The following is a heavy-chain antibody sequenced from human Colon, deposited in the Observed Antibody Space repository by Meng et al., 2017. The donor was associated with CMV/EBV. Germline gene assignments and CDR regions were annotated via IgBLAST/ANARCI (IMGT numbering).Heavy chain of an antibody. J-gene: IGHJ4*02. CDR3: ARDHYCSSTSCQPVLFDY. D-gene: IGHD2-2*01. CDR2: IKQDGSEK. Sequence: GESLKISCAASGFTFSSYWMSWVRQAPGKGLEWVANIKQDGSEKYYVDSVKGRFTISSDNSKNTLYLQMNSLRAEDTAVYYCARDHYCSSTSCQPVLFDYWGQGTLVTVSS. V-gene: IGHV3-7*01. CDR1: GFTFSSYW.